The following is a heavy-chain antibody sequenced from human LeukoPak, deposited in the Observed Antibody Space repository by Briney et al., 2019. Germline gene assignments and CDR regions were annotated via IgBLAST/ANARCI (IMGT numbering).Heavy chain of an antibody. CDR2: IQQDGSEK. Sequence: PGGSLRLSCAASGFTFSSYSMNWVRQAPGKGLEWVANIQQDGSEKYYVDSVKGRFTISRDNAKNSLYLQVNSLRADDTAVYYCARGSGVRWLQSPFDYWGQGTLVTVSS. J-gene: IGHJ4*02. CDR3: ARGSGVRWLQSPFDY. CDR1: GFTFSSYS. D-gene: IGHD5-24*01. V-gene: IGHV3-7*01.